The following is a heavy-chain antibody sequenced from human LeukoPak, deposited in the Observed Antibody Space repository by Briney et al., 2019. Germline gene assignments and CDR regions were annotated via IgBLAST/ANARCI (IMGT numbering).Heavy chain of an antibody. CDR2: IYSGGST. J-gene: IGHJ6*03. Sequence: PGGSLRLSCAASGFTFSSNYMSWVRQAPGKGVEWVSVIYSGGSTYYSDSVKGRFTISRDNSKNTLYLQMNSLRAEDTAVYYCARDRRDSSGYQGYYMDVWGKGTTVTVSS. CDR1: GFTFSSNY. D-gene: IGHD3-22*01. CDR3: ARDRRDSSGYQGYYMDV. V-gene: IGHV3-66*02.